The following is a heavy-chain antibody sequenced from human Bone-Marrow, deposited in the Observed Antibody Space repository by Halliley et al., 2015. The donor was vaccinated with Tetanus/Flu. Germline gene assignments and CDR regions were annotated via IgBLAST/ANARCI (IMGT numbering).Heavy chain of an antibody. CDR2: IYNNNRGSP. Sequence: TLSLTCTVSGVSISSGSYYWTWIRQRPGKGLEWIGYIYNNNRGSPDFNPSLMGRTVISLDTSNNLFYLRLNSVTAADTAVYFCAGEDAGVIDYYGMDVWGQGIPVTVSS. J-gene: IGHJ6*02. CDR1: GVSISSGSYY. V-gene: IGHV4-31*03. D-gene: IGHD3-16*02. CDR3: AGEDAGVIDYYGMDV.